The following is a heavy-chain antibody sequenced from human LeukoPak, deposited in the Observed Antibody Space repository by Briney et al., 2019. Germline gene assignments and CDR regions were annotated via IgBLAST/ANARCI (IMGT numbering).Heavy chain of an antibody. D-gene: IGHD3-22*01. J-gene: IGHJ4*02. CDR2: IYPGDSDT. V-gene: IGHV5-51*01. Sequence: GESLKISCKGSGYSFTSYWIGWVRQMPGKGLEWMGIIYPGDSDTRYSPSFQGQVTISADKSISTAYLQWSSLKASDTAMYYCARLRYGSSGYYKYFGYWGQGTLVTVSS. CDR3: ARLRYGSSGYYKYFGY. CDR1: GYSFTSYW.